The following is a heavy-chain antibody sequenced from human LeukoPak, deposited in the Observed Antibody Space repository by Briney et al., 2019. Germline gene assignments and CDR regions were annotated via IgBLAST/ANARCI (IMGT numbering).Heavy chain of an antibody. V-gene: IGHV3-30*02. Sequence: GGSLRLSCAASGFTFSSYGMHWVRQAPGKGLEWVAFIRYDGSNKYYADSVKGRFTISRDNFKNTLYLQMNSLRAEDTAVYYCAKQSGYCSSTSCPTEYWGQGTLVTVSS. CDR3: AKQSGYCSSTSCPTEY. D-gene: IGHD2-2*01. CDR2: IRYDGSNK. J-gene: IGHJ4*02. CDR1: GFTFSSYG.